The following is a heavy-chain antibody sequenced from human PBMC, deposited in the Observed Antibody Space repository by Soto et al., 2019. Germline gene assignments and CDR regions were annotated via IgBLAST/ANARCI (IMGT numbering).Heavy chain of an antibody. V-gene: IGHV1-3*01. Sequence: GASVKVSCKASGYTFTSYAMHWVRQAPGQRLEWMGWINAGNGNTKYSQKFQGRVTITRDTSASTAYMELSSLRSEDTAVYYCARVGELGFWSGYYFDYWGQGTLVTVSS. D-gene: IGHD3-3*01. CDR1: GYTFTSYA. CDR2: INAGNGNT. J-gene: IGHJ4*02. CDR3: ARVGELGFWSGYYFDY.